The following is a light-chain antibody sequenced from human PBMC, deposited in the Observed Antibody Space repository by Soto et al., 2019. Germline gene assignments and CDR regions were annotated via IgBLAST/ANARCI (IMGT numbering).Light chain of an antibody. CDR2: WAS. CDR3: QQYYSSPYT. CDR1: QSVLYSSNNKNY. Sequence: DIVMTQSPDSLAVSLGERATINCKSSQSVLYSSNNKNYLAWYQQKPGQTPKLLIYWASTRESVVPDRFSGSGSGTNFTLTIRSLQAEDVAVYYCQQYYSSPYTVGQWTKLEIK. J-gene: IGKJ2*01. V-gene: IGKV4-1*01.